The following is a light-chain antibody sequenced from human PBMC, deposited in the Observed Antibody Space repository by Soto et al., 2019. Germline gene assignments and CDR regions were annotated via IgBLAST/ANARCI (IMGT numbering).Light chain of an antibody. CDR3: QQYNSYKWT. Sequence: IRMSLSPSTLSASVGDRVTITCRASQSISSWLAWYQQKPGKAPKLLVYKASSLESGVPSRFSGSGSGTEFTLTISSLQPDDFATYYCQQYNSYKWTFGQGTKVDIK. J-gene: IGKJ1*01. CDR2: KAS. V-gene: IGKV1-5*03. CDR1: QSISSW.